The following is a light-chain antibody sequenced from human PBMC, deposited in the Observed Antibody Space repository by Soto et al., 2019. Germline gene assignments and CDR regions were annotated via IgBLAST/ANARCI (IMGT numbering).Light chain of an antibody. Sequence: QSVLTQPPSASGSPGQSVAISCTGTSSDVGGYNNVSWYQQHPGKAPKLMIYEVNKRTSGVPERFSGSKSGNTASLTVSGLQAEDEADYYCSSYAGSRNVFGTGTKLTVL. CDR2: EVN. V-gene: IGLV2-8*01. CDR1: SSDVGGYNN. CDR3: SSYAGSRNV. J-gene: IGLJ1*01.